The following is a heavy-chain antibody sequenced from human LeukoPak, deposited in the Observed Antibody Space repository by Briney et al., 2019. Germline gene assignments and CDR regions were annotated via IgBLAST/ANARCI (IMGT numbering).Heavy chain of an antibody. CDR1: GFTVSSNE. V-gene: IGHV3-38-3*01. J-gene: IGHJ4*02. D-gene: IGHD4-17*01. CDR2: ISGGST. Sequence: GGSLRLSCAASGFTVSSNEMSWVRQAPGKGLEWVSSISGGSTYYADSRKGRFTISRDNSKNTLHLQINSLRAEDTAVYYCKKGVIREVTMTTPHPLDYWGQGTLVTVFS. CDR3: KKGVIREVTMTTPHPLDY.